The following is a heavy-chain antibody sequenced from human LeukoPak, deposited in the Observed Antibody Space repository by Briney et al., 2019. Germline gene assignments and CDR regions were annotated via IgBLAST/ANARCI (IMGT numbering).Heavy chain of an antibody. J-gene: IGHJ1*01. Sequence: SGPTLVKSTQTLTLTFTFSGFSLGSSGVGVGWVRQPPGKALQWLALIYWNDERRYSPSLRSRLTITKDTSKNQVVLTMTNMDPVDTATYYCAHKAAVAGPDYFQHWGQGTLVTVSS. V-gene: IGHV2-5*01. CDR1: GFSLGSSGVG. CDR2: IYWNDER. CDR3: AHKAAVAGPDYFQH. D-gene: IGHD6-19*01.